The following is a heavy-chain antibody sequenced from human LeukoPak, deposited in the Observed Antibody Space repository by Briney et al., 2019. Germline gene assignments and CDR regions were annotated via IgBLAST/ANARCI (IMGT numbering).Heavy chain of an antibody. Sequence: PSETLSLTCSVSGGPMRHSYWTWIRQTPEKGLEWIGYVYDNGNSNSRSSLRSRVSMSVDTSKNEFSLKLSSVTAAGTAVYFCARGSRYKPDFFDDWGLGTPVTVSS. V-gene: IGHV4-59*01. CDR1: GGPMRHSY. J-gene: IGHJ4*02. D-gene: IGHD3-3*01. CDR2: VYDNGNS. CDR3: ARGSRYKPDFFDD.